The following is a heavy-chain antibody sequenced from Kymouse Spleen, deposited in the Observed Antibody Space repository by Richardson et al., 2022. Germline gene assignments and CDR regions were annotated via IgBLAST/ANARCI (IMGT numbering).Heavy chain of an antibody. CDR3: ARLGYSSGWFAFDI. J-gene: IGHJ3*02. CDR1: GGSISSSSYY. D-gene: IGHD6-19*01. Sequence: QLQLQESGPGLVKPSETLSLTCTVSGGSISSSSYYWGWIRQPPGKGLEWIGSIYYSGSTYYNPSLKSRVTISVDTSKNQFSLKLSSVTAADTAVYYCARLGYSSGWFAFDIWGQGTMVTVSS. V-gene: IGHV4-39*01. CDR2: IYYSGST.